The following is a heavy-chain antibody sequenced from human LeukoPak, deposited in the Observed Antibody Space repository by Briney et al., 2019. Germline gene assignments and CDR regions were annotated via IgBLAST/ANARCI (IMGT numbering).Heavy chain of an antibody. CDR1: GDYINNYY. Sequence: SETLSLTCTVSGDYINNYYWSWIRQPAGRGLEWIGRIYGSGTTNYNPSLKSRVTMSVDTSKDQFSLKLSSVTAADTAVYYCARDRYDTSVDGHWFFDLWGRGTLVTVSS. D-gene: IGHD3-22*01. V-gene: IGHV4-4*07. CDR3: ARDRYDTSVDGHWFFDL. J-gene: IGHJ2*01. CDR2: IYGSGTT.